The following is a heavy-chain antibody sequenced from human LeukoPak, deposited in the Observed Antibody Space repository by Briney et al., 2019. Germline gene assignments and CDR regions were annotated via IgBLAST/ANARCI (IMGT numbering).Heavy chain of an antibody. V-gene: IGHV1-46*01. CDR1: GYTFTSYY. D-gene: IGHD4-17*01. CDR2: INPSGGST. CDR3: ARGLYGDYYAFDI. J-gene: IGHJ3*02. Sequence: GASVKVSCKASGYTFTSYYMHWVRQAPGQGLEWMGIINPSGGSTSYAQKFQGRVTMTRDTSISTAYMELSSLRSEDTAVYYCARGLYGDYYAFDIWGQGTMVTVSS.